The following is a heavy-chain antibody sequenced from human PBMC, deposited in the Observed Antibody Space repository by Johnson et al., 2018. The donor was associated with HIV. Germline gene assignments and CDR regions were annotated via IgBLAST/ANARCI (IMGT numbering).Heavy chain of an antibody. J-gene: IGHJ3*02. CDR1: GFTFSDYY. CDR2: ISSSGRTI. Sequence: QVQLVESGGGVVQPGRSLRLSCAASGFTFSDYYMSWIRQAPGKGLEWVSYISSSGRTIYYADSVKGRFTISRDNAQNSLYLQMNNLRAEDTAVYYCAREGLFSDAFDIWGQGTMVTVSS. D-gene: IGHD3-3*01. CDR3: AREGLFSDAFDI. V-gene: IGHV3-11*04.